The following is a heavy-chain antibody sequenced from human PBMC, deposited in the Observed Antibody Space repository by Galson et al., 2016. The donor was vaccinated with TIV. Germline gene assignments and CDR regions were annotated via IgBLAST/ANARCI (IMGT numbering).Heavy chain of an antibody. CDR1: GLSVSINY. CDR3: ARDRVVDATYYYYYYGMDV. CDR2: ISDGGNT. J-gene: IGHJ6*02. D-gene: IGHD2-15*01. Sequence: SLRLSCAASGLSVSINYMTWIRQAPGKGLEWVSLISDGGNTYYAASVKGRFTISRDNSKNTLDLQMNSLRVEDTAVYYCARDRVVDATYYYYYYGMDVWGPGTAVTVSS. V-gene: IGHV3-66*02.